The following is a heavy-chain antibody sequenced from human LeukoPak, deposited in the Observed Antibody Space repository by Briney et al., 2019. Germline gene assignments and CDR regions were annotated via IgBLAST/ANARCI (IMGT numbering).Heavy chain of an antibody. V-gene: IGHV1-18*01. J-gene: IGHJ4*02. D-gene: IGHD3-10*01. CDR3: ARVPIWFGELVVDY. CDR1: RYTFTSYG. CDR2: ISAYNGKT. Sequence: ASVKVSCKPSRYTFTSYGLSWVRQAPGQGLEWMGWISAYNGKTNYAQKLQGRVTMTTDTSTSTAYMELRSLRSDDTAVYYCARVPIWFGELVVDYWGQGTLVTVSS.